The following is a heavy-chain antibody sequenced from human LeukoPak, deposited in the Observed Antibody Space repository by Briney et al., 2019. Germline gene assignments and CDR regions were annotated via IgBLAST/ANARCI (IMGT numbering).Heavy chain of an antibody. J-gene: IGHJ6*03. Sequence: GGSLRLSCAASGFTFSNYDMHWVRQITGKGLEWVSAIGTAGKTNYRGSVKGRFTISRENAKHSLYLQMNSLTTGDTAVYYCARGTPWYYYMDVWGKGTTVTVSS. CDR3: ARGTPWYYYMDV. V-gene: IGHV3-13*01. CDR1: GFTFSNYD. CDR2: IGTAGKT.